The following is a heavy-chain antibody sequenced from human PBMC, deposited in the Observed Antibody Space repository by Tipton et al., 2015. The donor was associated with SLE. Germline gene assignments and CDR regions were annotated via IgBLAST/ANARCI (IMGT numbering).Heavy chain of an antibody. CDR2: ISGYNDNT. CDR1: GYTFTNYG. J-gene: IGHJ4*02. D-gene: IGHD2-2*01. CDR3: TRGTRYQHASDV. V-gene: IGHV1-18*01. Sequence: QLVQSGVEVKEPGASVKVTCKTSGYTFTNYGISWVRQAPGQGLEWMGWISGYNDNTNYAQKLQGRVTMTTDTSKSTASMELRSLRSDDTAVYYCTRGTRYQHASDVWGQGTLVTVSS.